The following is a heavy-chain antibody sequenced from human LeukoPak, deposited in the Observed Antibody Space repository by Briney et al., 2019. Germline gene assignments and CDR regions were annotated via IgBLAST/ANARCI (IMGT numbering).Heavy chain of an antibody. Sequence: GGSLRLSCAASRFTFNNYWLTWVRRAPGKGLEWVAKISQDGSEKYYVDSVKGRFTISRDSGKNSLYLLMNSLRVEDTAVYYCARAVGSSGCDYWGQGTPVTVSS. V-gene: IGHV3-7*01. CDR1: RFTFNNYW. CDR2: ISQDGSEK. CDR3: ARAVGSSGCDY. J-gene: IGHJ4*02. D-gene: IGHD3-22*01.